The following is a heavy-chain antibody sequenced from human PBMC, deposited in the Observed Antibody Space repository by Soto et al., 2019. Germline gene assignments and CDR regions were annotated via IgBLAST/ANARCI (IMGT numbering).Heavy chain of an antibody. CDR1: GGSFSGYY. D-gene: IGHD3-3*01. CDR2: INHSGST. CDR3: ARGFGRFFHYYMDV. J-gene: IGHJ6*03. V-gene: IGHV4-34*01. Sequence: SETLSLTCAVYGGSFSGYYWSWIRQPPGKGLEWIGEINHSGSTNYNPSLKSRVTISVDTSKNQFSLKLSSVTAADTAVYYCARGFGRFFHYYMDVWGKGTTVTVS.